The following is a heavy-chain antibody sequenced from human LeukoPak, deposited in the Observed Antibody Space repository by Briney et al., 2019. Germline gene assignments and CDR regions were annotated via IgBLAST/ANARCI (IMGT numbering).Heavy chain of an antibody. J-gene: IGHJ5*02. V-gene: IGHV1-69*05. CDR3: ARVVVLRFLEWFPPGWFDP. CDR1: GGTFSSYA. CDR2: IIPIFGTA. Sequence: GSSVKVSCKASGGTFSSYAISWMRQAPGQGLEWMGGIIPIFGTANYAQKFQGRVTITTDESTSTAYMELSSLRSEDTAVYYCARVVVLRFLEWFPPGWFDPWGQGTLVTVSS. D-gene: IGHD3-3*01.